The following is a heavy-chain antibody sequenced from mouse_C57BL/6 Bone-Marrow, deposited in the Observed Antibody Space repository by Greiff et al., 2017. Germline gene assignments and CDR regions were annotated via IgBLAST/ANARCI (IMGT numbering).Heavy chain of an antibody. D-gene: IGHD1-1*01. V-gene: IGHV1-81*01. CDR1: GYTFTSYG. CDR3: ARRGNYYGSRSMDY. J-gene: IGHJ4*01. Sequence: VQLQQSGAELARPGASVKLSCKASGYTFTSYGISWVKQRTGQGLEWIGEIYPRSGNTYYNEKFKGKATLTADKSSSTAYMGLRSLTSEDSAVYFCARRGNYYGSRSMDYWGQGTSVTVSS. CDR2: IYPRSGNT.